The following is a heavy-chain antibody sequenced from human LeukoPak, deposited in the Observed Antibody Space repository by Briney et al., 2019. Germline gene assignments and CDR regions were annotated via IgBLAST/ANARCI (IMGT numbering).Heavy chain of an antibody. Sequence: SVKVSCTASGCTLSSYAINWVRQAPGQGLEWMGGINPIFGTANYAQKFQGRVTITANESTSTPYMEMNILRYKDTAVYYCARATYYYDSSGYYSLYYWGKGTTVTISS. CDR2: INPIFGTA. J-gene: IGHJ6*04. V-gene: IGHV1-69*13. CDR1: GCTLSSYA. CDR3: ARATYYYDSSGYYSLYY. D-gene: IGHD3-22*01.